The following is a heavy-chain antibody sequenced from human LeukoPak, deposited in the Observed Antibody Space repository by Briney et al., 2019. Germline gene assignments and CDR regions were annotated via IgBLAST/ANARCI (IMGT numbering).Heavy chain of an antibody. CDR3: ARTSAGRYGMDV. CDR1: GGSVTCGGYY. Sequence: SQTLSLTCTISGGSVTCGGYYWSWIRQHPEKGLEWIGYVYCTGSTYYNPSLKSRVTISSDTSKNQFSLKVSSVTAADTAVYYCARTSAGRYGMDVWGQGTTVTVSS. V-gene: IGHV4-31*03. CDR2: VYCTGST. J-gene: IGHJ6*02. D-gene: IGHD6-6*01.